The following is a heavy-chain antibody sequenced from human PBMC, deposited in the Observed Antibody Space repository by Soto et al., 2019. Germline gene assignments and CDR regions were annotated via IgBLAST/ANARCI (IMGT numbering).Heavy chain of an antibody. D-gene: IGHD1-1*01. CDR1: GGTFRSYV. Sequence: QVQLVQSGAEVKKRGSSVKVSCKASGGTFRSYVTSWVRQAPGQGLEWLGGIIPMYGTTYYAQTFQGRVTISADESTSTAFMELSSLRSEDTAVYYCARIGTLDWIDDYWGQGTLVTVSS. CDR2: IIPMYGTT. V-gene: IGHV1-69*12. J-gene: IGHJ4*02. CDR3: ARIGTLDWIDDY.